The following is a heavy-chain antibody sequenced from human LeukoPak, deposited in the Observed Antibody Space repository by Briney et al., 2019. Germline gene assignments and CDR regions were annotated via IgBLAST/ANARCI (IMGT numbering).Heavy chain of an antibody. CDR1: GGSISSYY. J-gene: IGHJ4*02. Sequence: SETLPLTCTVSGGSISSYYWSWIRQPPGKGLEWIGYIYYSGSTNYNPSLKSRVTISVDTSKNQFSLKLSSVTAADTAVYYCARGFGDYYYFDYWGQGTLVTVSS. CDR2: IYYSGST. D-gene: IGHD2-21*01. CDR3: ARGFGDYYYFDY. V-gene: IGHV4-59*01.